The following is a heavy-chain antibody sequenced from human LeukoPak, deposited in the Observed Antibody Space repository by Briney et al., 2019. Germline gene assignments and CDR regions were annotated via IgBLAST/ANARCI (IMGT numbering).Heavy chain of an antibody. CDR2: ISSSGSTI. J-gene: IGHJ4*02. CDR3: ARELTTVTLDY. D-gene: IGHD4-17*01. Sequence: PGGSLRLSCAASGFTFGGYEINWVRQAPGKGLEWVSYISSSGSTIYYADSVKGRFTISRDNAKNSLFLQMNSLRAEDTAVYYCARELTTVTLDYWGQGTPVTVSS. V-gene: IGHV3-48*03. CDR1: GFTFGGYE.